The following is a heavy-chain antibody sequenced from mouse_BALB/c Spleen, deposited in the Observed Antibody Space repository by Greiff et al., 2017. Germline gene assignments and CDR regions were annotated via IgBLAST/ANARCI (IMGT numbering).Heavy chain of an antibody. V-gene: IGHV14-1*02. CDR1: GFYINDYY. D-gene: IGHD2-10*02. Sequence: VQLQQSGAELVRPGALVSLSCYASGFYINDYYLHWVKQMPEQGLEWIGWIDPDNGTTIYDPKFKGKASITADTSSNNAYLQLSSLTSEDTAVYYCARYGHYGAMNYWGQGTSVTVSS. CDR2: IDPDNGTT. CDR3: ARYGHYGAMNY. J-gene: IGHJ4*01.